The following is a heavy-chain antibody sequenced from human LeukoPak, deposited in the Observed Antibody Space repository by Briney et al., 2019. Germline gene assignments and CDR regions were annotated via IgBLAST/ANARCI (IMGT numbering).Heavy chain of an antibody. CDR2: INPNSGGT. J-gene: IGHJ4*02. CDR1: GYTFTGYY. Sequence: GASVKVSCKASGYTFTGYYMHWVRQAPGQGLEWMGWINPNSGGTNYAQKFQGRVTMTRDTSISTAYMELSRLRSDDTAVYYCAREGRRYSYGLTDFDYWGQGTLVTVSS. D-gene: IGHD5-18*01. V-gene: IGHV1-2*02. CDR3: AREGRRYSYGLTDFDY.